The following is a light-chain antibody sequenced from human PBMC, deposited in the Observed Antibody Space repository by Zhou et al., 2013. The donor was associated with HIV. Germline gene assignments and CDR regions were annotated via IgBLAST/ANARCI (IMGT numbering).Light chain of an antibody. Sequence: EIVIWQSPATLSLSPGERATVSCRASQTVSSNLAWYQQKPGQVPRLLIYGAATRATGVPARFSGSGSETEFTLTISSLQSEDFAVYYCLQFYDWPLTFGGGTKVEIK. CDR2: GAA. CDR1: QTVSSN. J-gene: IGKJ4*01. V-gene: IGKV3-15*01. CDR3: LQFYDWPLT.